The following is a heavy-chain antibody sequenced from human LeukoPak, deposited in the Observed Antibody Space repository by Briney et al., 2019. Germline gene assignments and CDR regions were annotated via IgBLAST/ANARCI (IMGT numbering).Heavy chain of an antibody. Sequence: GGSLRLSCAVSGFTFSSYCMTWVRQAPGKGLEWVANIKQDGSENNYVDSVKGRFTISRDNAKKSLCMRMNYLRADDTAVYYCARVGKTVLRYVDWLPGYFDYWGQGTLVTVSS. CDR1: GFTFSSYC. CDR3: ARVGKTVLRYVDWLPGYFDY. CDR2: IKQDGSEN. V-gene: IGHV3-7*04. D-gene: IGHD3-9*01. J-gene: IGHJ4*02.